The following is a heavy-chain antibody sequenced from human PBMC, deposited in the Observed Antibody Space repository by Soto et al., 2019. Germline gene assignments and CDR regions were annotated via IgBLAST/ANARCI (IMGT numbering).Heavy chain of an antibody. CDR1: GGTFDSFT. CDR3: ARDSRTANLDF. D-gene: IGHD2-2*01. V-gene: IGHV1-69*01. Sequence: QVQLVQSGAEVKQPGSSVKVSCTISGGTFDSFTISWVRQAPGQGFEWMGGIIPVSGVPSYSRHFQGRITITADASTRTAYMDLSGLKFEDPAVYFCARDSRTANLDFWGQGTLVSVS. CDR2: IIPVSGVP. J-gene: IGHJ4*02.